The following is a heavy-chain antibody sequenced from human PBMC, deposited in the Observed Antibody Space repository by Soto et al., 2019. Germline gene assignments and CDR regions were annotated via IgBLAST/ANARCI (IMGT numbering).Heavy chain of an antibody. V-gene: IGHV4-4*07. Sequence: QVQLQASGPGLVKPSETLSLTCTVSGASMNSYHWSWIRQPAGKGLEWIGHIHSSGSTNYNPSLKSRVTMSVDTSKNQFSLRLMSLTAADTAVYYCARDQGVAAAGITWFDPLGQGSLVTVSS. CDR2: IHSSGST. CDR1: GASMNSYH. CDR3: ARDQGVAAAGITWFDP. J-gene: IGHJ5*02. D-gene: IGHD6-13*01.